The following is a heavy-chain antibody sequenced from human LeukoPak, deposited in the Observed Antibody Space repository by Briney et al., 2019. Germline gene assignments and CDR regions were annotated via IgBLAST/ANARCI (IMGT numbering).Heavy chain of an antibody. D-gene: IGHD6-19*01. CDR2: INHSGST. Sequence: SETLSLTCAVYGGSFSGYYWSWIRQPPGKGLEWIGEINHSGSTNYNPSLKSRVTISVDTSKNQFSPKLSSVTAADTAVYYCARPAAPEAGYYYYYMDVWGKGTTVTVSS. CDR1: GGSFSGYY. CDR3: ARPAAPEAGYYYYYMDV. V-gene: IGHV4-34*01. J-gene: IGHJ6*03.